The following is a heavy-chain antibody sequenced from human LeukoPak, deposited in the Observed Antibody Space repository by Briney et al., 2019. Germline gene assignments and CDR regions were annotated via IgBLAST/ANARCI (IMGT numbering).Heavy chain of an antibody. D-gene: IGHD3/OR15-3a*01. Sequence: PSETLSLTCTVSGGSISSGGYYWSWIRQPPGKGLEWIGYIYHSGSTYYNPSLKSRVTISVDRSKNQFSLKLSSVTAADTAVYYCARKGILDPPGCWGQGTLVTVSS. J-gene: IGHJ4*02. CDR1: GGSISSGGYY. CDR3: ARKGILDPPGC. V-gene: IGHV4-30-2*01. CDR2: IYHSGST.